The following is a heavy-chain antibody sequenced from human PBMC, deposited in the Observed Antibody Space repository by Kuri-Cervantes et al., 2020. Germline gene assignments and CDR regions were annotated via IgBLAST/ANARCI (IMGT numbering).Heavy chain of an antibody. CDR1: GFTFSSYA. CDR3: AKGSGFWSGPFDY. Sequence: SLKISCAASGFTFSSYAMSRVRQAPGKGLEWVSGISWNSGSIGYADSVKGRFTISRDNAKNSLYLQMNSLRAEDTALYYCAKGSGFWSGPFDYWGQGTLVTVSS. V-gene: IGHV3-9*01. CDR2: ISWNSGSI. D-gene: IGHD3-3*01. J-gene: IGHJ4*02.